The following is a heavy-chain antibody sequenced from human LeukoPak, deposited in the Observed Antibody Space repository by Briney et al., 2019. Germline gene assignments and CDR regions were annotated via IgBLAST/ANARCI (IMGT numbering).Heavy chain of an antibody. CDR2: INHSGST. Sequence: SETLCLTCADYVGSSCVYYWNWTRQPPGKGLEWIGEINHSGSTNYNPSLKSRVTISVDTSKNQFSLKLSSVTAADTAVYYCAGSAGNWGQGTLVTVSS. V-gene: IGHV4-34*01. CDR1: VGSSCVYY. J-gene: IGHJ4*02. D-gene: IGHD6-25*01. CDR3: AGSAGN.